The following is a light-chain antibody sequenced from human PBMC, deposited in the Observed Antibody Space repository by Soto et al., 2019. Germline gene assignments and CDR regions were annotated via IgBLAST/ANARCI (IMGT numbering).Light chain of an antibody. CDR2: DAS. CDR1: QTISGW. Sequence: DIQMTQSPSTLSASVGDTVTITCRASQTISGWFAWYQQRPGKAPNLLIFDASTLESGVPSRFSGSGSGTTFTLTISSLQTDDFATYYCLQYNGYYRTVGKGTKVDIK. V-gene: IGKV1-5*01. CDR3: LQYNGYYRT. J-gene: IGKJ1*01.